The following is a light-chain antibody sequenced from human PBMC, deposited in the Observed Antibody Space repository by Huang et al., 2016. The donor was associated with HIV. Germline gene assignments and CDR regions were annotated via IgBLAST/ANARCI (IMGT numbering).Light chain of an antibody. Sequence: EIVLTQSPATLSLSPGERATLSCRASQSVSSYLAWFQQKPGQAPRLLIYDASNRATGTPARFSGSGSGTDVTLTISSLEAEDFAVYYCQQHRNWPITFGQGTRLEIK. J-gene: IGKJ5*01. V-gene: IGKV3-11*01. CDR3: QQHRNWPIT. CDR2: DAS. CDR1: QSVSSY.